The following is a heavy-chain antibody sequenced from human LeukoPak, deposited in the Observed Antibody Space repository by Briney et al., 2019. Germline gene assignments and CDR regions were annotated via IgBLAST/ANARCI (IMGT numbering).Heavy chain of an antibody. D-gene: IGHD6-13*01. V-gene: IGHV4-34*01. J-gene: IGHJ5*02. CDR2: INHSGST. CDR1: GGSFSGYY. CDR3: ARGGPYSSSWYRSAHWFDP. Sequence: SETLSLTCAVYGGSFSGYYWSWIRQPPGKGLEWIGEINHSGSTNYNPSLKSRVTISVDTSKNQFSLKLSSVTAADTAVYYCARGGPYSSSWYRSAHWFDPWGQGTLVTVSS.